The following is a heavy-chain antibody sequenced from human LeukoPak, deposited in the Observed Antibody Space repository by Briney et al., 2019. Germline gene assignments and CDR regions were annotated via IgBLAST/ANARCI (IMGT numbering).Heavy chain of an antibody. D-gene: IGHD2-8*02. CDR3: ATYRQVLLPFES. Sequence: GGSLRLSCAASGFTFSSYWMSWVRQAPGKGLEWVANIKQDGSEKYYVDSVKGRFTISRDNSKNTLYLQMNSLRAEDTAIYYCATYRQVLLPFESWGQGTLVTVSS. V-gene: IGHV3-7*03. J-gene: IGHJ4*02. CDR1: GFTFSSYW. CDR2: IKQDGSEK.